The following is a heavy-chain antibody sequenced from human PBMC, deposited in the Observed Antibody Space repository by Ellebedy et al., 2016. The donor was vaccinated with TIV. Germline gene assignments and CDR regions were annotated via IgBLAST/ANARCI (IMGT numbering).Heavy chain of an antibody. CDR2: ISSSSSTI. Sequence: GESLKISXAASGFTFSSYDMHWVRQAPGKGLEWVSYISSSSSTIYYADSVKGRFTISRDNAKNSLYLQMNSLRDEDTAVYYCARGGGSYFLGWGQGTLVTVSS. J-gene: IGHJ4*02. CDR1: GFTFSSYD. CDR3: ARGGGSYFLG. D-gene: IGHD1-26*01. V-gene: IGHV3-48*02.